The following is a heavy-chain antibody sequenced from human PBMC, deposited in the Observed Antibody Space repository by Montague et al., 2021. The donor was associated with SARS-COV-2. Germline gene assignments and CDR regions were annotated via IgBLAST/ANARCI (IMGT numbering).Heavy chain of an antibody. D-gene: IGHD6-19*01. J-gene: IGHJ4*02. CDR3: AREKGIAVAGTDY. V-gene: IGHV3-21*01. CDR2: ITSRSSDT. CDR1: GFTFSSYT. Sequence: SLRLSCAGSGFTFSSYTMNWVRQAPGKGLEWVSSITSRSSDTFYADSVKGRFTISRDNAKNSLYLQMNSLRAEDTAVYYCAREKGIAVAGTDYWGQGTLLTASS.